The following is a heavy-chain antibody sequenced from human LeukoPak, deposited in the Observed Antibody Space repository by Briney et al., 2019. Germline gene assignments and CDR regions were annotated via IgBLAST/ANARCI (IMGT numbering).Heavy chain of an antibody. CDR2: ISGSGGST. D-gene: IGHD2/OR15-2a*01. CDR3: AKSPISPDNWFDP. CDR1: GFTFSSYA. V-gene: IGHV3-23*01. J-gene: IGHJ5*02. Sequence: GGSLRLSCAASGFTFSSYAMTWVRQAPGKWLEWVSSISGSGGSTYYADSVKGRFTISRDNSKNTLYLQMNSLRAEDTAVYYCAKSPISPDNWFDPWGQGTLVTVSS.